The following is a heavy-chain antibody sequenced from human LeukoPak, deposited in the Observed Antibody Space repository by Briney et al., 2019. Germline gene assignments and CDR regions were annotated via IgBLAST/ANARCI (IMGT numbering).Heavy chain of an antibody. CDR2: ISSSSSYI. Sequence: GGSLRLSCAASGFTFSSYSMNWVRQAPGKGLEWVSSISSSSSYIYYADSVKGRFTISRDNAKNSLYLQMNSLRAEDTAVYYCARDVSGGCGGNWFDPWGQGTLVTVSS. D-gene: IGHD1-26*01. J-gene: IGHJ5*02. CDR3: ARDVSGGCGGNWFDP. V-gene: IGHV3-21*01. CDR1: GFTFSSYS.